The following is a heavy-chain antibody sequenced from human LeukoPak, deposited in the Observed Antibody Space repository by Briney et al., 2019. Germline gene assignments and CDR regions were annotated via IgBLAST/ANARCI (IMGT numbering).Heavy chain of an antibody. D-gene: IGHD6-13*01. Sequence: SETLSLTCTVSVGSISSYYCSWIRQPPWKGLEWIGSIYYSGSTNYNPSLKSRVTISVDTSRNQFSLKLSSVTAADTAVYYCARVTPGSSSWYNFDLWGRGTLVTVSS. CDR1: VGSISSYY. V-gene: IGHV4-59*01. CDR3: ARVTPGSSSWYNFDL. J-gene: IGHJ2*01. CDR2: IYYSGST.